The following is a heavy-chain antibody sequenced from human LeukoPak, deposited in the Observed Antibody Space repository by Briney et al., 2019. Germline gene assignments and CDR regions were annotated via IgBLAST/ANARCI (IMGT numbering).Heavy chain of an antibody. Sequence: PGGSLRLSCAASGFTLSTYWMSWVRQAPGKGLEWVANIKQDGSEKYYVDSVKGRFTISRDNAKNSLYLQMNSLRAEDTAVYYCARGHSNQIDYWGQGTLVTVSS. CDR2: IKQDGSEK. CDR1: GFTLSTYW. V-gene: IGHV3-7*01. CDR3: ARGHSNQIDY. D-gene: IGHD4-11*01. J-gene: IGHJ4*02.